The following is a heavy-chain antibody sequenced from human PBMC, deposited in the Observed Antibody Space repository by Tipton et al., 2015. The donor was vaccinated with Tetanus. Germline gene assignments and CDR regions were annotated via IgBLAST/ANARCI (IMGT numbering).Heavy chain of an antibody. Sequence: SLRLSCAASGFTFDDYTMHWVRQAPGKGLEWVSSISWNSGSQGYADSVKGRFTISRDNAKNSLYLQMNSLRLEDTAFYYCAKGRVPASMGTYWFFDLWGRGSLVTVSS. CDR3: AKGRVPASMGTYWFFDL. CDR1: GFTFDDYT. V-gene: IGHV3-9*01. CDR2: ISWNSGSQ. J-gene: IGHJ2*01. D-gene: IGHD2/OR15-2a*01.